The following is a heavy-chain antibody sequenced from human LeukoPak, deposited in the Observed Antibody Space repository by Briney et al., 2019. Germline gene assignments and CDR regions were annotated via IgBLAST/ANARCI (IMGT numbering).Heavy chain of an antibody. D-gene: IGHD3-22*01. CDR1: GGTFSSYA. CDR3: ATISSYYYDSSGTQFDY. CDR2: IIPIFGTA. J-gene: IGHJ4*02. Sequence: ASVKVSCKASGGTFSSYAISWVRRAPGQGLEWMGGIIPIFGTANYAQKFQGRVTITTDESTSTAYMELSSLRSEDTAVYYCATISSYYYDSSGTQFDYWGQGTLVTVSS. V-gene: IGHV1-69*05.